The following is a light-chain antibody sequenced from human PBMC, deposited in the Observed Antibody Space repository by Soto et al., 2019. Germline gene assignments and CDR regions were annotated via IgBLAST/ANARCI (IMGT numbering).Light chain of an antibody. CDR3: QHYNSYSEA. Sequence: DIHLTQSHSTLSASVGDRVTITCRASQSVSIWLAWYRQKPGKAPEVLVWDASSLQSGVPSRFSGSGSGTEFTLTISSLQPDDFATYYCQHYNSYSEAFGQGTKVDIK. CDR2: DAS. V-gene: IGKV1-5*01. CDR1: QSVSIW. J-gene: IGKJ1*01.